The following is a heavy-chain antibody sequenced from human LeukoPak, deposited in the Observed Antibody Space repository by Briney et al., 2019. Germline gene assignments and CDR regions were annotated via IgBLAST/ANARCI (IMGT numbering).Heavy chain of an antibody. V-gene: IGHV3-21*01. J-gene: IGHJ4*02. CDR1: GFTFSSYS. D-gene: IGHD2-15*01. Sequence: GGSLRLSCAASGFTFSSYSMNWVRQAPGQGLEWDSSISNSIIYISSATSVTGRLTTSRDNARNSLYLQMNTLRAEDTAVYYCARDTSVVVVADHYFDYWGQGTLVTVSS. CDR3: ARDTSVVVVADHYFDY. CDR2: ISNSIIYI.